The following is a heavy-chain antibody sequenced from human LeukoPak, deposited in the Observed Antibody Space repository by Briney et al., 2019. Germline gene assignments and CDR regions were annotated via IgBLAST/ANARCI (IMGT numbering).Heavy chain of an antibody. CDR2: IYTSGST. Sequence: SETLSLTCTVSGGSISGWYWSWIRQPAGKGLEWIGRIYTSGSTNYNPSLKSRVTMSVDTSKNQFSLKLNSMTAADTAVYYCARERWSNWFDPWGQGTLVTVS. CDR1: GGSISGWY. J-gene: IGHJ5*02. D-gene: IGHD2-15*01. V-gene: IGHV4-4*07. CDR3: ARERWSNWFDP.